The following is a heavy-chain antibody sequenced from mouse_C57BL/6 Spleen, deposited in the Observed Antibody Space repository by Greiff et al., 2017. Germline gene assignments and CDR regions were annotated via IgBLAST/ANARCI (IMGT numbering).Heavy chain of an antibody. CDR3: ARSNYSNFYFDY. D-gene: IGHD2-5*01. J-gene: IGHJ2*01. Sequence: VQLKESGPELVKPGASVKMSCKASGYTFTDYNMHWVKQSHGKSLEWIGYINPNNGGTSYNQKFKGKATLTVNKSSSTAYMELRSLTSEDSAVYYCARSNYSNFYFDYWGQGTTLTVSS. CDR2: INPNNGGT. V-gene: IGHV1-22*01. CDR1: GYTFTDYN.